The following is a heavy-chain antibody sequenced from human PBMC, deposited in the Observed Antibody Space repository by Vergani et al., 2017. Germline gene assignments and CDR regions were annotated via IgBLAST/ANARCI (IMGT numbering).Heavy chain of an antibody. CDR1: GFLFQDFA. CDR2: ISWNSGAV. CDR3: TKGSVYFHDSAGHGYDPYTGFDL. Sequence: VEAGGGLVQPGGSLRLSCAASGFLFQDFAFHWVRQVSGRGLECVSGISWNSGAVDYADSVRGRFTISRDNAKNSLFLEMNSLRFEYTAVYFCTKGSVYFHDSAGHGYDPYTGFDLWGQGTLVTVSS. V-gene: IGHV3-9*01. D-gene: IGHD5-12*01. J-gene: IGHJ3*01.